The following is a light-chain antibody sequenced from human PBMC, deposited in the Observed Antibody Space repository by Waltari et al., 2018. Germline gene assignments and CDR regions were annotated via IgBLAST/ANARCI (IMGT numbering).Light chain of an antibody. J-gene: IGKJ4*01. CDR3: QQRSNWPLT. V-gene: IGKV3-11*01. Sequence: EIVLTQSPATLSLSPGERATLSCRASQSVNNYLAWYQQKPGQAPSLLIYDASNRATGIPARFSGSVSGTDFTLTISSLEPEDFAVYYCQQRSNWPLTFGGGTKVEIK. CDR1: QSVNNY. CDR2: DAS.